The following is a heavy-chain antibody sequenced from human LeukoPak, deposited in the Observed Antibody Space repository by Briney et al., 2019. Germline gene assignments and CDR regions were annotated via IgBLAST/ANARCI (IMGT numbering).Heavy chain of an antibody. CDR1: GYTFTGYY. J-gene: IGHJ6*02. CDR3: AGAGELRFLEWSIGYYYYGMDV. CDR2: INPNSGGT. D-gene: IGHD3-3*01. Sequence: ASVKVSCKASGYTFTGYYMHWVRQAPGQGLEWMGRINPNSGGTNYAQKFQGRVTMTRDTSISTAYMELSRLRSDDTAVYYCAGAGELRFLEWSIGYYYYGMDVWGQGTTVTVSS. V-gene: IGHV1-2*06.